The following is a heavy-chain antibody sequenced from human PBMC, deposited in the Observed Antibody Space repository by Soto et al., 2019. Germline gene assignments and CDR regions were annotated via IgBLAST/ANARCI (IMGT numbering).Heavy chain of an antibody. CDR3: ARGGGPITIFGVVTIRSNYFDY. CDR2: INHSGST. J-gene: IGHJ4*02. Sequence: PSETLSLTCAVYGGSFSGYYWSWIRQPPGKGLEWIGEINHSGSTNYNPSLKSRVTISVDTSKNQFSLKLSSVTAADTAVYYCARGGGPITIFGVVTIRSNYFDYWGQGTLVTVSS. CDR1: GGSFSGYY. V-gene: IGHV4-34*01. D-gene: IGHD3-3*01.